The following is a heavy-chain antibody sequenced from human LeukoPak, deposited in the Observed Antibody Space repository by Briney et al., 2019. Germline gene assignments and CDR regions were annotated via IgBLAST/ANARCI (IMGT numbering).Heavy chain of an antibody. Sequence: SETLSLTCTVSGDSISSSNSYWGWIRQPPGKGLEWIGSMWFGATTSYDPSLKSRVTISIDPSKNQFSLKLSSVTAADTALYYCARGRRGSYFQDYWGQGTLVTLSS. CDR1: GDSISSSNSY. D-gene: IGHD1-26*01. CDR3: ARGRRGSYFQDY. V-gene: IGHV4-39*07. CDR2: MWFGATT. J-gene: IGHJ4*02.